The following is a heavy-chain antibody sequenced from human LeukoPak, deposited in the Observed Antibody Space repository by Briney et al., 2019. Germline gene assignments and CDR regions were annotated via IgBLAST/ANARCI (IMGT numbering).Heavy chain of an antibody. V-gene: IGHV1-46*01. Sequence: ASVKVSCKASGYTFTSYYMHWVRQAPGQGLEWMGIINPSGGSTSHAQKFQGRVSMTTDTSTSTAYMDLRSLRSDDTAVYYCARDLRYSSGWSASGMDVWGKGTTVTISS. CDR2: INPSGGST. CDR1: GYTFTSYY. CDR3: ARDLRYSSGWSASGMDV. J-gene: IGHJ6*03. D-gene: IGHD6-19*01.